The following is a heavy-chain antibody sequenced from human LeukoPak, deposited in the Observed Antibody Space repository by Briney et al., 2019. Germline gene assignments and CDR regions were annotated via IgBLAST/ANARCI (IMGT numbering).Heavy chain of an antibody. CDR1: GGSISSYY. CDR2: IDYSGYT. CDR3: ARGGYYGSGDDFRFDP. Sequence: PSETLSLTCTVSGGSISSYYWSWIRQPPGKGLEWIGYIDYSGYTNYNPSLKSRVAISVDTSKKQFSLKLTSVTAADTAVYFCARGGYYGSGDDFRFDPWGQGTLVTVSS. J-gene: IGHJ5*02. D-gene: IGHD3-10*01. V-gene: IGHV4-59*13.